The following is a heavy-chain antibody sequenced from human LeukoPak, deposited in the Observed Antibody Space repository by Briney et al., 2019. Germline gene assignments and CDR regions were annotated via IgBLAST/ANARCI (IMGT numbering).Heavy chain of an antibody. J-gene: IGHJ4*02. V-gene: IGHV4-59*01. CDR3: ARGSTGPFDY. CDR2: IYYSGST. D-gene: IGHD2-2*01. CDR1: GGSISSYY. Sequence: PSETLSPTCTVSGGSISSYYWSWIRQPPGKGLEWIGYIYYSGSTNYNPSLKSRVTISVDTSKNQFSLKLTSVTAADTAVYYCARGSTGPFDYWGQGTLVTVSS.